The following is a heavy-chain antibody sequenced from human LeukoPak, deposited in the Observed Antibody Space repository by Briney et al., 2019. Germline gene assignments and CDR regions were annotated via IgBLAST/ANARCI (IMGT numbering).Heavy chain of an antibody. CDR2: IYHSGST. Sequence: SETLSLTCTVSGYSISSGYYWGWIRQPPGKGLEWIGSIYHSGSTYYNPSLKSRVTISVDTSKNQFSLKLSSVTAADTAVYYCARAFGVRGVIVWGQGTLVTVSS. V-gene: IGHV4-38-2*02. CDR1: GYSISSGYY. CDR3: ARAFGVRGVIV. D-gene: IGHD3-10*01. J-gene: IGHJ4*02.